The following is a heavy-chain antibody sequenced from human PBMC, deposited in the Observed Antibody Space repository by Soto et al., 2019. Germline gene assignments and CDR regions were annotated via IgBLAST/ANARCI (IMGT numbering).Heavy chain of an antibody. CDR3: ATSVNSAMACGY. D-gene: IGHD5-18*01. CDR2: INPNGGIT. Sequence: GASVKVSCKASGYTFTHYYIHWVRQAPGQGLEWMGIINPNGGITTYAQKFRAGFSMTRDTSTSTVYLELSSLRSEDSAVYYCATSVNSAMACGYWGQGTLVTVSS. V-gene: IGHV1-46*01. CDR1: GYTFTHYY. J-gene: IGHJ4*02.